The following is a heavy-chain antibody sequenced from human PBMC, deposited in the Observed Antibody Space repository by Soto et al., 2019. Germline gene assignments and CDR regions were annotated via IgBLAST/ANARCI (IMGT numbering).Heavy chain of an antibody. CDR3: ARVNYYDSSGYYPDAFDI. Sequence: SETLSLTCTVSGGSISSYYWSWIRQPPGKGLEWIGYIYYSGSTNYNPSLKSRVTISVDTSKNQFSLKLSSVTAADTAVYYCARVNYYDSSGYYPDAFDIWGQGTMGTVAS. CDR2: IYYSGST. D-gene: IGHD3-22*01. V-gene: IGHV4-59*01. CDR1: GGSISSYY. J-gene: IGHJ3*02.